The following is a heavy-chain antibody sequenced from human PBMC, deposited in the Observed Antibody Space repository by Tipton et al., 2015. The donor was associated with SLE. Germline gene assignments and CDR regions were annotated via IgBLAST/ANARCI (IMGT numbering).Heavy chain of an antibody. CDR2: MFTSGST. J-gene: IGHJ6*03. V-gene: IGHV4-4*08. D-gene: IGHD3-3*01. CDR3: ARGVTIFGVVIMAGYYYYMDV. Sequence: LRLSCTVSGDSISSYYWSWIRQPPGNGLEWIGYMFTSGSTNYNPSLKSRVTISVDTSKNQFSLKLSSVTAADTAVYYCARGVTIFGVVIMAGYYYYMDVWGKGTTVTVSS. CDR1: GDSISSYY.